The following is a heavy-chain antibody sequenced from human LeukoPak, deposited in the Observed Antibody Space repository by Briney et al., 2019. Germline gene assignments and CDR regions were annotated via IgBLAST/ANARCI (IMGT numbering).Heavy chain of an antibody. CDR1: GYTFTGYY. D-gene: IGHD1-26*01. V-gene: IGHV1-2*02. CDR3: ARFGSMGATTAFDI. Sequence: GASVKVSCKDSGYTFTGYYMHWVRQAPGQGLEWMGWINPNSGGTNYAQKFQGRVTMTRDTSISTAYMELSRLRSDDTAVYYCARFGSMGATTAFDIWGQGTMVTVSS. CDR2: INPNSGGT. J-gene: IGHJ3*02.